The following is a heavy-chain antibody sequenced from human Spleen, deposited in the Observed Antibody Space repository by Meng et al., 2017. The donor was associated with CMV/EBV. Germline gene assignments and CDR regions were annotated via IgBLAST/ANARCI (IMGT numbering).Heavy chain of an antibody. CDR2: ISPMFGTA. V-gene: IGHV1-69*05. J-gene: IGHJ5*02. CDR1: GGTFSSYA. Sequence: SGGTFSSYAIRWVRQATGQGLEWMGGISPMFGTANYAQKFQGRVTITTEESTSTAYMELSSLRSEDTAVYYCARDHTSMVVTPGWFDPWGQGTLVTVSS. D-gene: IGHD4-23*01. CDR3: ARDHTSMVVTPGWFDP.